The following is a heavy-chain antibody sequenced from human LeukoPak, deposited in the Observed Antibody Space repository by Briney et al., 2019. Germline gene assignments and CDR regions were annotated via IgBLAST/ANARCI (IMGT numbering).Heavy chain of an antibody. CDR2: ISWNSGSI. CDR1: GFTFDDYA. Sequence: GRSLRLSCAASGFTFDDYAMHWVRQAPGKGLEWVSGISWNSGSIGYADSVKGRFTISRDNAKNSLYLQMNSLRAEDTALYYCAKDIASQMAGELDYWGQGTLVTVSS. V-gene: IGHV3-9*01. D-gene: IGHD5-24*01. J-gene: IGHJ4*02. CDR3: AKDIASQMAGELDY.